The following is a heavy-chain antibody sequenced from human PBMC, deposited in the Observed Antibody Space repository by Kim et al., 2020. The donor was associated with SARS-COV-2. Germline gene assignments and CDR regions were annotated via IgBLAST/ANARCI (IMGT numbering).Heavy chain of an antibody. Sequence: SETLSLTCAVSGGSISSSNWWSWVRQPPGKGLEWIGEIYHSGSTNYNPSLKSRVTISVDKSKNQFSLKLSSVTAADTAVYYCASLGYSSGWYTDYFDYWGQGTLVTVSS. CDR1: GGSISSSNW. CDR3: ASLGYSSGWYTDYFDY. J-gene: IGHJ4*02. V-gene: IGHV4-4*02. CDR2: IYHSGST. D-gene: IGHD6-19*01.